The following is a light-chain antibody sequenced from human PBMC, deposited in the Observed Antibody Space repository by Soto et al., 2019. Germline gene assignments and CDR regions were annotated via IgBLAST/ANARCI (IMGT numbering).Light chain of an antibody. V-gene: IGKV3-11*01. Sequence: EIVMTQSPATLSVSPGERATLSCRASHSVSSNLAWYQQKPGQAPSLLIYDASNRATGIPARFSGSGSGTDFTLTISSLEPEDFAVYYCQQCSTFPRTFGQGTKVDIK. CDR3: QQCSTFPRT. J-gene: IGKJ1*01. CDR2: DAS. CDR1: HSVSSN.